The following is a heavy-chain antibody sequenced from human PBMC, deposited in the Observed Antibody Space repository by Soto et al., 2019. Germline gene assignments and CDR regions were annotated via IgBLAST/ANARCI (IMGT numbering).Heavy chain of an antibody. J-gene: IGHJ6*02. CDR2: ISSDGSDK. Sequence: QVQLVESGGGVVQPGRSLRLSCAGSGFTFSSYPVHWVRQAPGKGLEWVAVISSDGSDKYYADSVKGRFTISRDNSKNTLYLQMDGLRAEDTDVYYCATVKCGGDCYFPFLHYAMDVWGQGTTVTVSS. CDR1: GFTFSSYP. D-gene: IGHD2-21*02. V-gene: IGHV3-30-3*01. CDR3: ATVKCGGDCYFPFLHYAMDV.